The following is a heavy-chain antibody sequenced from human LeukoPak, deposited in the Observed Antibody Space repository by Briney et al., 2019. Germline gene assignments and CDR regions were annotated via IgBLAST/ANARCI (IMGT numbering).Heavy chain of an antibody. CDR1: GFTVSSNY. J-gene: IGHJ4*02. Sequence: GGSLRLSCAASGFTVSSNYMSWVRQAPGKGLEWVGRIKSKADGGTTDHAAPVKGRFTISRDDSKNTLYLQMNSLETEDTAVYYCSTDPWGYFDWLYYRNYWGQGILVTVSS. CDR3: STDPWGYFDWLYYRNY. CDR2: IKSKADGGTT. D-gene: IGHD3-9*01. V-gene: IGHV3-15*01.